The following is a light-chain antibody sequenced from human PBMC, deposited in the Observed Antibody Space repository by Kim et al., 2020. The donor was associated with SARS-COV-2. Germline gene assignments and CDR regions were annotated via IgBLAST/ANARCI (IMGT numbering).Light chain of an antibody. Sequence: APGKTARITCGGNNLGRQRLHWYQQKPGKAPVLVIYYDDNRPSGIPERFSGSNSGNTATLTISRVEAGDEADYYCQVWDSSSDHVVFGGGTKLTVL. CDR2: YDD. CDR3: QVWDSSSDHVV. J-gene: IGLJ2*01. V-gene: IGLV3-21*04. CDR1: NLGRQR.